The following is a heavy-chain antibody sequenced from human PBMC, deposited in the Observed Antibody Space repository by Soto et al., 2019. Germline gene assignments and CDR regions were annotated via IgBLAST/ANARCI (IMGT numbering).Heavy chain of an antibody. CDR2: IIPIFGTA. CDR3: ARDSCGGDCSSDY. CDR1: GGTFSSYA. D-gene: IGHD2-21*02. Sequence: SVKVSCKASGGTFSSYAISWVRQAPGQGLEWMGGIIPIFGTANYAQKFQGRVTITADESTSTAYMELSSLRSEDTAVYYCARDSCGGDCSSDYWGQGTLVTGSS. J-gene: IGHJ4*02. V-gene: IGHV1-69*13.